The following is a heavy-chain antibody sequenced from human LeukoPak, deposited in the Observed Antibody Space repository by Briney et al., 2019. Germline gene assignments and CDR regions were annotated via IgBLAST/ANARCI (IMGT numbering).Heavy chain of an antibody. D-gene: IGHD2-2*01. Sequence: MASETLSLTCAVSGGSISSSNGGRGVRQPPGQGLAWIGEIYHSGSTNYNPSLKSRVTISVDKSKNQFSLKLSSVTAADTAVYYCARDVRYCSSTSCYSLFNYWGQGTLVTVSS. V-gene: IGHV4-4*02. CDR1: GGSISSSNG. J-gene: IGHJ4*02. CDR2: IYHSGST. CDR3: ARDVRYCSSTSCYSLFNY.